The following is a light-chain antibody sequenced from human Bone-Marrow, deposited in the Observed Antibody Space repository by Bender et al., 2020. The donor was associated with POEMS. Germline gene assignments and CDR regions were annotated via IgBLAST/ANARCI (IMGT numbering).Light chain of an antibody. V-gene: IGLV3-21*02. CDR3: QVWDSDGDRVV. J-gene: IGLJ2*01. Sequence: YVLTQPPSLSVAPGQTARITCGGDNIGDKRVHWYQQKPGRAPVLVVYEDNDRPSGIPERFSGSNSGLTATLTISRVEAGDEADFYCQVWDSDGDRVVFGGGTKLTVL. CDR1: NIGDKR. CDR2: EDN.